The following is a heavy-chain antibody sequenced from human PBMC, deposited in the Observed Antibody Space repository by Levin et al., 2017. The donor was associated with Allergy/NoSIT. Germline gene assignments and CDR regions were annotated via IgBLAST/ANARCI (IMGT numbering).Heavy chain of an antibody. Sequence: SETLSLTCAISGDSVSSNSAAWNWIRQSPSRGLEWLGRTYYRSKWYNDYAVSVKSRITINPDTSKNQFSLQLNSVTPEDTAVYYCARQNVGTYYDFWSGYCATVYYFDYWGQGTLVTVSS. CDR1: GDSVSSNSAA. D-gene: IGHD3-3*01. CDR2: TYYRSKWYN. J-gene: IGHJ4*02. CDR3: ARQNVGTYYDFWSGYCATVYYFDY. V-gene: IGHV6-1*01.